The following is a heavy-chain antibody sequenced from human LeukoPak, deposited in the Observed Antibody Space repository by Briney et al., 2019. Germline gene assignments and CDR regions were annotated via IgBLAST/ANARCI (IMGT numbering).Heavy chain of an antibody. V-gene: IGHV3-7*03. D-gene: IGHD5-24*01. CDR3: AKEGRSLQTY. CDR1: GFTFSSSA. J-gene: IGHJ4*02. Sequence: GGSLRLSCAASGFTFSSSAMSWVRLAPGKGLEWVANIKEDGTETYYVDSVKGRFTISRDNAKNSLYLQMNSLRVEDTAVYYCAKEGRSLQTYWGQGTLVTVSS. CDR2: IKEDGTET.